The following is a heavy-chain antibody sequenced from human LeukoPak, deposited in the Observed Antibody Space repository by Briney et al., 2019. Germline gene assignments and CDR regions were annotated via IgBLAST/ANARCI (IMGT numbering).Heavy chain of an antibody. Sequence: GGSLRLSCAASGFTFSSYSMNWVRQAPGKGLEWVSYISSSSSTIYYADSVKGRFTISRDNSKSTLYLQMNSLRDEDTAVYYCAKDRHYDFWSGYQMDVWGQGTTVIVSS. CDR1: GFTFSSYS. J-gene: IGHJ6*02. CDR3: AKDRHYDFWSGYQMDV. CDR2: ISSSSSTI. V-gene: IGHV3-48*02. D-gene: IGHD3-3*01.